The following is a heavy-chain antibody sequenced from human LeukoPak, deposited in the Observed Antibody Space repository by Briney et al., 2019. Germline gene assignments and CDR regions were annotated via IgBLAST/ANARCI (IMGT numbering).Heavy chain of an antibody. CDR3: ARLGYYDILTGPRYFDY. CDR2: ISGYNDNT. Sequence: ASVKVSCKCSGYTFTNYGISWVRQAPGQGLEWMGRISGYNDNTNYAQKLQGRVTMTTDTFTSTAYMELRSLRSDDTAVYYCARLGYYDILTGPRYFDYWGQGTLVTVSS. D-gene: IGHD3-9*01. V-gene: IGHV1-18*01. J-gene: IGHJ4*02. CDR1: GYTFTNYG.